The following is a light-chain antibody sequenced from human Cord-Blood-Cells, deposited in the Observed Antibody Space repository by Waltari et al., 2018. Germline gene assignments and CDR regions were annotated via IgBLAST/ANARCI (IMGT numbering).Light chain of an antibody. Sequence: DIVMTQSPDSLAVSLGERATINCKSSQSVLYSSNNKNYLAWYQQKPGQPPKLLIYWASTRESGVPDRFSGSRSGTDFTLTISSLQAGDLAVYYCQQYYSTPSFGQGTKLEIK. V-gene: IGKV4-1*01. CDR1: QSVLYSSNNKNY. CDR2: WAS. CDR3: QQYYSTPS. J-gene: IGKJ2*03.